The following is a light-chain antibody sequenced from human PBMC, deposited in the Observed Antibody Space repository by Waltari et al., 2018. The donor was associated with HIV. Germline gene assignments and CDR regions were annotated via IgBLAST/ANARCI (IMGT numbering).Light chain of an antibody. CDR2: WAS. CDR1: HSVLFTSHNKSY. J-gene: IGKJ4*01. V-gene: IGKV4-1*01. CDR3: QQYYSSPPT. Sequence: DIVKTHSPHSLCVSLGGRDPHRRESPHSVLFTSHNKSYLAWYQQKPGQPPKLLFYWASIRESGVPDRFSGGGSGTDFTLTISSLQAEDVAVYYCQQYYSSPPTFGGGTKVEIK.